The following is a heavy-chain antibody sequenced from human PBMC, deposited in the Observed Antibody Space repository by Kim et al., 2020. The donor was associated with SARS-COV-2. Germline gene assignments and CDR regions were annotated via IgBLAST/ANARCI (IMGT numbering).Heavy chain of an antibody. CDR3: ARASGYCSGGSCRRYYY. CDR1: GFTFSSYA. Sequence: GGSLRLSCAASGFTFSSYAMHWVRQAPGKGLEYVSAISSNGGSTYYANSVKGRFTISRDNSKNTLYLQMGSLRAEDMAVYYCARASGYCSGGSCRRYYY. CDR2: ISSNGGST. V-gene: IGHV3-64*01. J-gene: IGHJ6*01. D-gene: IGHD2-15*01.